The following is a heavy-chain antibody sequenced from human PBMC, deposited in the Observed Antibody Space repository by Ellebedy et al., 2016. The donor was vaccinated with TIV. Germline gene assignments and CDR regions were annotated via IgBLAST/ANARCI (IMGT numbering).Heavy chain of an antibody. D-gene: IGHD2/OR15-2a*01. CDR1: ADSISGSNCY. CDR3: ARVETVDTFHYDS. J-gene: IGHJ4*02. V-gene: IGHV4-39*07. Sequence: MPSETLSLTCTVSADSISGSNCYWGWIRQPPGKGLEWIGNIYYSGVTYYNPSLKSRVTISVDTSKNQFSLRLSSVTAADNAVYYCARVETVDTFHYDSWGQGTLVTVSS. CDR2: IYYSGVT.